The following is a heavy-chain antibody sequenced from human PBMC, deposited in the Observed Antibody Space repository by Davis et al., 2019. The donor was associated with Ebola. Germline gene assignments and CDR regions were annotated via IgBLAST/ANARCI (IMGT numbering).Heavy chain of an antibody. CDR1: GGSVSSGSYS. CDR2: IYHSGST. V-gene: IGHV4-30-2*01. D-gene: IGHD4-17*01. CDR3: ARGATTVTTNSYAFDI. J-gene: IGHJ3*02. Sequence: LRLSCTVSGGSVSSGSYSWSWIRQPPGKGLEWIGYIYHSGSTYYNPSLKSRVTISVDRSKNQFSLKLSSVTAADTAVYYCARGATTVTTNSYAFDIWGQGTMVTVSS.